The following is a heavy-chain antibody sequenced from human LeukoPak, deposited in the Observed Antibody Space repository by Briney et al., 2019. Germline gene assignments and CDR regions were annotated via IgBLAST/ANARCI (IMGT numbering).Heavy chain of an antibody. CDR1: GYSFTSYW. Sequence: GESLKISCKGSGYSFTSYWIGWVRQLPGKGLEWMGITYPGDSDTRYSPSFQGQVTISADKSISTAYLQWSSLKASDTAMYYCARPAHSSGWYFDYWGQGTLVTVSS. D-gene: IGHD6-19*01. CDR2: TYPGDSDT. J-gene: IGHJ4*02. CDR3: ARPAHSSGWYFDY. V-gene: IGHV5-51*01.